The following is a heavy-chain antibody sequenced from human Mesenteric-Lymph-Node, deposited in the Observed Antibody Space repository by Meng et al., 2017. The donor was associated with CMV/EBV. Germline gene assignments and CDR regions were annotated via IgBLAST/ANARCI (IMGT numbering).Heavy chain of an antibody. V-gene: IGHV1-69*05. CDR3: ARDARAEDFDY. CDR1: GGTFSRYA. J-gene: IGHJ4*02. Sequence: SVKVSCKASGGTFSRYAINWVRQAPGQGLEWMGGIIPIFGTANYAQKLQGRVTITTDESTSTAYMELSSLRSEDTAVYYCARDARAEDFDYWGQGTLVTVSS. CDR2: IIPIFGTA.